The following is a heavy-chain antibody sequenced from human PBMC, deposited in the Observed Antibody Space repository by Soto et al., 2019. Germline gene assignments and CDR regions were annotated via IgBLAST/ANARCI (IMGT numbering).Heavy chain of an antibody. D-gene: IGHD6-6*01. CDR3: AGYSSSTGAWFDP. CDR1: GFTFSSYW. J-gene: IGHJ5*02. V-gene: IGHV3-74*01. Sequence: PGGSLRLSCAASGFTFSSYWMHWVRQAPGKGLVWVSRINSDGSNTSYADSVKGRFTISRDNAKNTLYLQMNSLRAEDTAVYYCAGYSSSTGAWFDPWGQGTLVTVST. CDR2: INSDGSNT.